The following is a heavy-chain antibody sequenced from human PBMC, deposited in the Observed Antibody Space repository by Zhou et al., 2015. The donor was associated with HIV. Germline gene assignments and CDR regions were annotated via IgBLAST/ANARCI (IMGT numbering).Heavy chain of an antibody. CDR3: AREHNWNDREGYFDY. Sequence: VQLVESGGGVVQPGRSLRLSCAASGFTFSSYAMHWVRQAPGKGLEWVAVISYDGSNKYYADSVKGRFTISRDNSKNTLYLQMNSLRAEDTAVYYCAREHNWNDREGYFDYWGQGTLVTVSS. CDR1: GFTFSSYA. CDR2: ISYDGSNK. D-gene: IGHD1-1*01. J-gene: IGHJ4*02. V-gene: IGHV3-30-3*01.